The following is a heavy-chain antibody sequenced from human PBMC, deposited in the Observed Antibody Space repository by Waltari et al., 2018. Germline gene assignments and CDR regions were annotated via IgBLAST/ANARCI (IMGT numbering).Heavy chain of an antibody. CDR3: TVGGLL. J-gene: IGHJ4*02. V-gene: IGHV3-15*01. Sequence: EVQLVESGGGLVKPGGSLRLSCAASGFTFSNAWMSWVGQAPGKGLECVGRIKSKTDGATTDYAAPVKGRFTSSRDDAKNTRYLQMNSLKTEDTAVYYCTVGGLLWGQGTLVTVSS. CDR2: IKSKTDGATT. D-gene: IGHD1-26*01. CDR1: GFTFSNAW.